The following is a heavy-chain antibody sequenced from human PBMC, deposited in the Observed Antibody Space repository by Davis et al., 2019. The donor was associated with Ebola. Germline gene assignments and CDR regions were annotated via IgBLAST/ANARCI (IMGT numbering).Heavy chain of an antibody. J-gene: IGHJ4*02. Sequence: MPSETLSLTCTVSGDSISTSSSFYWSWIRQSPEKGLEWIGYVYFSGSPNYNPSLKSRVTISVDSSKKQFSLNLRSVTAADTAVYYCAKGWDSSGWQNWGPGILVTVSS. CDR2: VYFSGSP. CDR3: AKGWDSSGWQN. D-gene: IGHD6-19*01. V-gene: IGHV4-61*01. CDR1: GDSISTSSSFY.